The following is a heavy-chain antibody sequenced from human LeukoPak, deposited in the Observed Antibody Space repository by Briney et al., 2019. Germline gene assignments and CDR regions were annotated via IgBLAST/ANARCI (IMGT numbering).Heavy chain of an antibody. CDR3: ARDPIGGLYYYYMDV. J-gene: IGHJ6*03. CDR1: GFTFSSYA. D-gene: IGHD4-23*01. Sequence: KSGGSLRLSCAASGFTFSSYAMHWVRQAPGKGLEWVSSISSSSSYIYYADPVKGRFTISRDNAKNSLYLQMNSLRAEDTAVYYCARDPIGGLYYYYMDVRGKGTTVTVSS. CDR2: ISSSSSYI. V-gene: IGHV3-21*01.